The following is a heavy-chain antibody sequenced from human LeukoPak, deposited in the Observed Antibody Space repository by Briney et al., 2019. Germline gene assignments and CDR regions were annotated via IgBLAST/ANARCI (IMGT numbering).Heavy chain of an antibody. CDR2: IKNKGDVGTT. CDR1: GYTLNKAW. CDR3: TTSGTPFEY. Sequence: GGSLRLSCAASGYTLNKAWMSWVRLAPGKGLEWVGRIKNKGDVGTTDYAAPVKGRFTVSRDDSKSTLYLQINSLKTEDKAVYYCTTSGTPFEYWGQGTLVTVSS. J-gene: IGHJ4*02. V-gene: IGHV3-15*01. D-gene: IGHD3-10*01.